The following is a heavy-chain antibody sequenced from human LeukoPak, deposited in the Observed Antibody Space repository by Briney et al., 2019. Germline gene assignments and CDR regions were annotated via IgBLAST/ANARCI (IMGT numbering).Heavy chain of an antibody. D-gene: IGHD6-13*01. J-gene: IGHJ4*02. CDR2: ISSSGSTI. CDR1: GFTFSDYY. CDR3: ARSETAAGTSPYFDY. Sequence: GGSLRLSCAASGFTFSDYYMSWIRQARGKGLEWVSYISSSGSTIYYADSVKGRFTISRDNAKNSLYLQMNSLRAEDTAVYYCARSETAAGTSPYFDYWGQGTLVTVSS. V-gene: IGHV3-11*01.